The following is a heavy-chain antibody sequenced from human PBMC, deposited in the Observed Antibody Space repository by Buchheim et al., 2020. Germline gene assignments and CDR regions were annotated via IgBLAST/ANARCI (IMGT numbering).Heavy chain of an antibody. CDR3: TTSTVVSATYWYFNV. Sequence: EEQLVESGGGLVKPGGSLRLSCAASGFTFSDAWMNWVRQAPVKGLEWVGRIKREADGGTAEYAAPVRGRFTLSRDDSTDTLYLQMNSLRAEDTAVYYCTTSTVVSATYWYFNVWGRGTL. D-gene: IGHD2-21*02. CDR1: GFTFSDAW. J-gene: IGHJ2*01. CDR2: IKREADGGTA. V-gene: IGHV3-15*07.